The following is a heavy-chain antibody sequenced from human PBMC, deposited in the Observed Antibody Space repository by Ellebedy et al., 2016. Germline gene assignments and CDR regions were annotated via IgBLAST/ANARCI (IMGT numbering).Heavy chain of an antibody. CDR1: GFIFDNHW. V-gene: IGHV3-7*01. J-gene: IGHJ4*02. D-gene: IGHD6-19*01. CDR3: VKQGQLAIDDDS. CDR2: IKWDGSAK. Sequence: GGSLRPSCAASGFIFDNHWMMWVRQTPGKRLAWVANIKWDGSAKYSVDYVKGRFAISRDNAKSSLFLHMNSVRAEDTAVYYCVKQGQLAIDDDSWGQGTLVTVSS.